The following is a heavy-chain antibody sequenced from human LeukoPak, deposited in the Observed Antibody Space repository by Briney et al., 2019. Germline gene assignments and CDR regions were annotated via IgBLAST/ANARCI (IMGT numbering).Heavy chain of an antibody. CDR1: GYTFTSYG. CDR2: ISAYNGNT. V-gene: IGHV1-18*01. Sequence: ASVKVSCKASGYTFTSYGISWVRQAPGQGLEWMGWISAYNGNTNYAQKLQGRVTMTTDTTTSTAYMELRSLRSDDTAVYYCAREDRHMNWFDPWGQGTLVTVSS. J-gene: IGHJ5*02. CDR3: AREDRHMNWFDP.